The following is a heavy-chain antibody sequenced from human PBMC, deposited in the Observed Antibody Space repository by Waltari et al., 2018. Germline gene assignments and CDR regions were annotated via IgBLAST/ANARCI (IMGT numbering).Heavy chain of an antibody. CDR3: ARESWSDYDSQGNWFDP. V-gene: IGHV4-34*01. D-gene: IGHD3-22*01. J-gene: IGHJ5*02. CDR1: GGSFSGYY. CDR2: INHSGST. Sequence: QVQLQQWGAGLVKPSETLSLTCAVYGGSFSGYYWSWIRQPQGKGLGLIGEINHSGSTNYNPSLKSRVTISVDTSKNHFSLKLSSVTAADTAVYYCARESWSDYDSQGNWFDPWGQGTLVTVSS.